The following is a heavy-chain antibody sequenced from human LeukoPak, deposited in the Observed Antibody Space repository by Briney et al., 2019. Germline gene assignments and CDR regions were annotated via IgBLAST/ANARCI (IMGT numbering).Heavy chain of an antibody. V-gene: IGHV4-4*07. Sequence: SETLSLTCDVSGGSIRSYYWGWVRQPAGKGLEWIGRIYTTGATNFNPSLKSRLTMSVGTSKNQFSLKLTSVTAADTAVYFCGRQGYTASHYFLDFWSQGTLVAVSS. CDR1: GGSIRSYY. CDR3: GRQGYTASHYFLDF. CDR2: IYTTGAT. J-gene: IGHJ4*01. D-gene: IGHD4-11*01.